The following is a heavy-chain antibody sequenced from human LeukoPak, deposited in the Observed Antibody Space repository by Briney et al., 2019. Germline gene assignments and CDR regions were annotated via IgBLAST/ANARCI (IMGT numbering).Heavy chain of an antibody. J-gene: IGHJ4*02. CDR3: ARGGVTVIVVAI. D-gene: IGHD3-22*01. V-gene: IGHV4-30-2*01. CDR1: GGSISSGGYS. Sequence: SQTLSLTCAVSGGSISSGGYSWSWIRQPPGKGLEWIGYIYHSGSTYYNPSLKSRVTISVDRSKNQFSLNLRSVTAADSAVYYCARGGVTVIVVAIWGQGTLVTVSS. CDR2: IYHSGST.